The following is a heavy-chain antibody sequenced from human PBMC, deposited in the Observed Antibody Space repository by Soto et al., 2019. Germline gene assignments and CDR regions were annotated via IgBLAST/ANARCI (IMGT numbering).Heavy chain of an antibody. CDR3: ASGEYYYDSSGLDY. V-gene: IGHV4-59*01. CDR1: GGSISSYY. J-gene: IGHJ4*02. D-gene: IGHD3-22*01. Sequence: QVQLQESGPGLVKPSETLSLTCTVSGGSISSYYWSWIRQPPGKGLEWIGYIYYSGSTNYNPSLKSRVTISVDTSKNQFSLKLSSVTAADTAVYYCASGEYYYDSSGLDYWGQGTLVTVSS. CDR2: IYYSGST.